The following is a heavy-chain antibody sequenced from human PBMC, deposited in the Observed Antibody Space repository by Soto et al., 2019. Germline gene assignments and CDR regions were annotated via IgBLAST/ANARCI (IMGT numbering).Heavy chain of an antibody. V-gene: IGHV3-23*01. Sequence: WVRQSPGKGLEWVSVISGSGDSTYYADSVKGRFTISRDNSKNTLYLQMNSLRAEDTAVYYCAKRAYGSDFDYWGQGTLVTVSS. CDR2: ISGSGDST. CDR3: AKRAYGSDFDY. D-gene: IGHD3-10*01. J-gene: IGHJ4*02.